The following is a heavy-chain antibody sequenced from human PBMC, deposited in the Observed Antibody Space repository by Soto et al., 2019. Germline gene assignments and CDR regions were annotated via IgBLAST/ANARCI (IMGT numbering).Heavy chain of an antibody. Sequence: EVELLESGGGLVQPGGSLRLSCAASGFTFSSHAMSWVRQAPGKGLQWVSTISGSGVSTYYADSVKGRFTISRDNSKNTLYLQVNSLRAEDTAVYYCANHRDFAAAGGVFDYWGQGTLVTVSS. V-gene: IGHV3-23*01. J-gene: IGHJ4*02. CDR1: GFTFSSHA. D-gene: IGHD6-13*01. CDR2: ISGSGVST. CDR3: ANHRDFAAAGGVFDY.